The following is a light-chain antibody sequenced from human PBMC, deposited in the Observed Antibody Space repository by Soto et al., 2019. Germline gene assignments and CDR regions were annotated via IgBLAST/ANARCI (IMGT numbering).Light chain of an antibody. Sequence: DIQMTQSPSTLSASVGDRVTITCRASQSISTWLAWYQQKSGKAPKLLIYKASSLESGVPSRFSGSGSGTEFTLTISSLQPDDFATYFCQQYHSYSRTFGQGTKVEIK. CDR1: QSISTW. CDR2: KAS. CDR3: QQYHSYSRT. V-gene: IGKV1-5*03. J-gene: IGKJ1*01.